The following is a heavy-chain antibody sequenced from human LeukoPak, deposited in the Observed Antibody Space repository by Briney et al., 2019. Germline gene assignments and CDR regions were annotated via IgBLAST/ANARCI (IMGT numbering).Heavy chain of an antibody. D-gene: IGHD5-18*01. CDR3: AKADTAMVKRLGFFGY. CDR2: IYIDGST. J-gene: IGHJ4*02. CDR1: GFTVSSNY. Sequence: GGSLRLSCAASGFTVSSNYMSWVRQAPGKGLEWVSVIYIDGSTYYADSVKGRFTVSRDNSKNTLYLQMNSLRAEDTAMYYCAKADTAMVKRLGFFGYWGQGTLVTVSS. V-gene: IGHV3-66*01.